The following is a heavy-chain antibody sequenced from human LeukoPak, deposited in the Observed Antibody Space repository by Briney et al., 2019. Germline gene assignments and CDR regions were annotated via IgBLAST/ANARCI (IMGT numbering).Heavy chain of an antibody. J-gene: IGHJ4*02. V-gene: IGHV4-4*07. Sequence: PSETLSPTCTVSGTSMSNSYWSWIRQPAGKGLEWIGHIQDRGSTIYNPSLGSRVTMSLDTPKNQFSLKLTSVTAADTAVYYCARNQWLWGQGTLVTVSS. CDR1: GTSMSNSY. D-gene: IGHD6-19*01. CDR3: ARNQWL. CDR2: IQDRGST.